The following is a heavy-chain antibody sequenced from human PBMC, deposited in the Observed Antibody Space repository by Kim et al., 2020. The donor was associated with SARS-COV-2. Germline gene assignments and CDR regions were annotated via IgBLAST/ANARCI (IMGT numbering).Heavy chain of an antibody. Sequence: YADSGNVRFTISRDNAKDSLYLQMNSLRAEDTALYYCAKEFIFRSNPRGGFDYWGQGTLVTVSS. V-gene: IGHV3-9*01. D-gene: IGHD3-3*02. CDR3: AKEFIFRSNPRGGFDY. J-gene: IGHJ4*02.